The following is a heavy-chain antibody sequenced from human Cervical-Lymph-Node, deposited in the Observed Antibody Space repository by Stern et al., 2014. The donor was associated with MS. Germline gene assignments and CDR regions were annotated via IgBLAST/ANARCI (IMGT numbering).Heavy chain of an antibody. CDR2: TYTSGST. CDR3: ARDCRLRYFDNYGMDV. D-gene: IGHD3-9*01. CDR1: GGSISSGSYY. J-gene: IGHJ6*02. V-gene: IGHV4-61*02. Sequence: VQLEESGPGLVKPSQTLSLTCTVSGGSISSGSYYWSWIRQPAGKGLEWIGRTYTSGSTNYNPSLKSRFTISVATSKNQFSLKLSSVTAADTAVYYCARDCRLRYFDNYGMDVWGQGTTVTVSS.